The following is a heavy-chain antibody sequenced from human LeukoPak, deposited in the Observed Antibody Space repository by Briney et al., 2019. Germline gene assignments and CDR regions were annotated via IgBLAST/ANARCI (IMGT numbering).Heavy chain of an antibody. CDR2: IYYSEST. D-gene: IGHD4-17*01. CDR3: ARHWATVTNFYVDFGWFDP. V-gene: IGHV4-39*01. J-gene: IGHJ5*02. CDR1: GGSIISSSYY. Sequence: SETLSLTCTVSGGSIISSSYYWGWIRQPPGKGLEWIGSIYYSESTYYNPSLKSRVTISVDTSKNQFSLKLSSVTSADTAVYSCARHWATVTNFYVDFGWFDPWGQGTLVTVSS.